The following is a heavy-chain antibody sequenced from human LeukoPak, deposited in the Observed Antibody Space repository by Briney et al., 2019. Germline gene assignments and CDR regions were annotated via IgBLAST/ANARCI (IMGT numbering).Heavy chain of an antibody. CDR1: GGTFSSYA. CDR2: IIPILGIA. V-gene: IGHV1-69*04. J-gene: IGHJ4*02. Sequence: SVKVSCKASGGTFSSYAISWVRQAPGQGLEWMGRIIPILGIANYAQKFQGRVTITADKSTSTAYMELSSLRSEDTAVYYCARDPSVGATTKTDHWGQGTLVTVSS. CDR3: ARDPSVGATTKTDH. D-gene: IGHD1-26*01.